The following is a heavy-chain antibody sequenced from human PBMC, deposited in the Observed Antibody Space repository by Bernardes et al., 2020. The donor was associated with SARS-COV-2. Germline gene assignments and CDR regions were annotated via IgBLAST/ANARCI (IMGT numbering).Heavy chain of an antibody. CDR3: ARRKIRITSFGVVRNGMDV. V-gene: IGHV4-34*01. CDR1: GGSFSGYY. CDR2: INHRGST. Sequence: SETLSLTCAVYGGSFSGYYWHLIRQPPGKGLEWIGEINHRGSTNYNPSLKSRVTISVDTSKNQFSLKLSSVTAADTAVYYGARRKIRITSFGVVRNGMDVWGQGTTVTVS. D-gene: IGHD3-3*01. J-gene: IGHJ6*02.